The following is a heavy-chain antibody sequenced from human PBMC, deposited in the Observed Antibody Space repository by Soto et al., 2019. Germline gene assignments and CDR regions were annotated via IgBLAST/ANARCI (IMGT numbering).Heavy chain of an antibody. D-gene: IGHD3-9*01. J-gene: IGHJ6*04. V-gene: IGHV3-11*01. CDR1: GFTLSDYH. CDR3: ATGQPDDWYNYGMGV. CDR2: ITAIGNII. Sequence: PGGTLRLSCEASGFTLSDYHMSWILQAPGKRPEWLSYITAIGNIIYYAASVKVRFTISRDNAKNSLSLQMNILRAADTAVYSCATGQPDDWYNYGMGVWGKETTV.